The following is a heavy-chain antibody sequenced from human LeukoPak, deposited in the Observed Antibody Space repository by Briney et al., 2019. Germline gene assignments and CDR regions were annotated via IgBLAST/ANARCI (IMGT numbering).Heavy chain of an antibody. V-gene: IGHV3-23*01. D-gene: IGHD3-22*01. CDR3: AKGQNYYDTSGYLTVDH. Sequence: PGGSLRLSCAASGFTFSSYAMTWVRQAPGKGLEWVSVISGSGGSTYHADSVKGRFTISRDNSKNTLYLQMNSLRAEDTAVYYCAKGQNYYDTSGYLTVDHWGQGTLVTVSS. CDR1: GFTFSSYA. CDR2: ISGSGGST. J-gene: IGHJ4*02.